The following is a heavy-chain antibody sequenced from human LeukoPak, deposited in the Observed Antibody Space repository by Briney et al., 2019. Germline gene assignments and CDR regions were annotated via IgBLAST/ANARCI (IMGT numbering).Heavy chain of an antibody. CDR1: GFTFSSYG. D-gene: IGHD1-26*01. J-gene: IGHJ4*02. CDR2: IWYDGSNK. Sequence: GGSLRLSCAASGFTFSSYGMHWVRQAPGKGLEWVAVIWYDGSNKYYADSVKGRFTISRDNSKNTLYLQMNGLRAEDTAVYYCARDLSISSGSYYFSVPQYYFDYWGQGTLVTVSS. CDR3: ARDLSISSGSYYFSVPQYYFDY. V-gene: IGHV3-33*01.